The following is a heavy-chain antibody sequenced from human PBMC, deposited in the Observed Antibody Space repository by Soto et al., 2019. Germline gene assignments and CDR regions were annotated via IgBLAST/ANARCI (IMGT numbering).Heavy chain of an antibody. CDR2: IFHTGGT. J-gene: IGHJ4*02. Sequence: QVQLQESGPGLVKPSETLSLTCTVSSDSIAGENWWSWVRQPPGMGLEWIGEIFHTGGTNYNPSLKSRVTMEVDKSKNQFSLKLSSATAADTAVYHCARVFSSGSGWMYYFDFWGQGTLVSVSS. D-gene: IGHD6-25*01. CDR3: ARVFSSGSGWMYYFDF. V-gene: IGHV4-4*02. CDR1: SDSIAGENW.